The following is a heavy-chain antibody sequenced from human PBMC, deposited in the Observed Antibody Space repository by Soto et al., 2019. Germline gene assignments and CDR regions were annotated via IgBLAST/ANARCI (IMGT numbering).Heavy chain of an antibody. V-gene: IGHV4-59*01. D-gene: IGHD3-16*02. CDR2: IYYSGST. CDR3: ATHSYDYVWGSYRYDGSRFDP. Sequence: SETLSLTCTVSGGSISSYYWSWIRQAPGKGLEWIGYIYYSGSTNYNPPLKSRVTISVDTSKNQFSLKLNSVTAADTAVYYCATHSYDYVWGSYRYDGSRFDPWGQGTLVTVSS. CDR1: GGSISSYY. J-gene: IGHJ5*02.